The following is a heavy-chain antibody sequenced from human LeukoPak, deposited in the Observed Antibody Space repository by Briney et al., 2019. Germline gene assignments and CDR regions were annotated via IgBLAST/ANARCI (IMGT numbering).Heavy chain of an antibody. V-gene: IGHV4-59*01. CDR3: ARDNSGSSGGNFDF. J-gene: IGHJ4*02. CDR2: IYYTGSI. CDR1: GGSIGGYY. D-gene: IGHD1-26*01. Sequence: SETLSLTCTVSGGSIGGYYWSWIRQPPGKGLEWIGYIYYTGSINYNPSLKSRVTISVDTSKNHFSLKLSSVTAADTAVYYCARDNSGSSGGNFDFWGQGTLVTVSS.